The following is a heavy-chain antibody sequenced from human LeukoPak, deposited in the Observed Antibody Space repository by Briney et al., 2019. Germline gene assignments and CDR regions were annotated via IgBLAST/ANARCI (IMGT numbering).Heavy chain of an antibody. D-gene: IGHD3-10*01. V-gene: IGHV3-7*01. CDR2: IKQDGSEK. CDR3: ARDRNTFGVDY. Sequence: GGSLRLSCAASGFTFSSYWMNWVRQAPGKGLEWVANIKQDGSEKYYVDSVKGRFTISRDNAKNSLYLQMNSLRAEDTAVCYCARDRNTFGVDYWGQGTLVTVSS. CDR1: GFTFSSYW. J-gene: IGHJ4*02.